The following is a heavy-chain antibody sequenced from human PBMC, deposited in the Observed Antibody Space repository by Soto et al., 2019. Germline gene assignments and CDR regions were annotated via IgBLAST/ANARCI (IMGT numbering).Heavy chain of an antibody. J-gene: IGHJ4*02. D-gene: IGHD1-1*01. CDR1: GYDFTTYG. CDR2: ISAHNGNT. CDR3: ARGRYGDY. Sequence: QVQLVQSGAEVKKPGASVKVSCKGSGYDFTTYGITWVRQAPGQGLEWMAWISAHNGNTDYAQKLQGRVTVTRDTSTSTAYMEVRSLRPDDTSVYSCARGRYGDYWGQGALVTVSS. V-gene: IGHV1-18*01.